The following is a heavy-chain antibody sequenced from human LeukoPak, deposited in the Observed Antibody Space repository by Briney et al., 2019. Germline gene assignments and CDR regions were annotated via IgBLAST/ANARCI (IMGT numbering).Heavy chain of an antibody. CDR2: TYYRSKWYN. J-gene: IGHJ4*02. V-gene: IGHV6-1*01. CDR3: ARLSSGAGGDFDC. D-gene: IGHD6-19*01. Sequence: SQTLSLTCAISGDSVSSNSAAWNWVRQSPSRGLEWLGRTYYRSKWYNNYALSVKSRVTIKPDTSKNQFSLQLNSVTPEDTAVYYCARLSSGAGGDFDCWGQGTLVTVSS. CDR1: GDSVSSNSAA.